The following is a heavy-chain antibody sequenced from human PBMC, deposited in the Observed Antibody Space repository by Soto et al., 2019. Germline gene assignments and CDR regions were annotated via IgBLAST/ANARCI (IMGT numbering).Heavy chain of an antibody. CDR2: ISGSTTGI. CDR1: GFTFSDYY. J-gene: IGHJ4*02. CDR3: ARVGAVGIYYFDY. Sequence: QVQLVESGGGLVKPGRSLRLSCAASGFTFSDYYMAWIRQAPGRGLEWISYISGSTTGIYYADSVKGRFTISRDNAKTSLYLQMSSLSAGDTAVYYCARVGAVGIYYFDYWGQGTLVTVSS. V-gene: IGHV3-11*01. D-gene: IGHD6-13*01.